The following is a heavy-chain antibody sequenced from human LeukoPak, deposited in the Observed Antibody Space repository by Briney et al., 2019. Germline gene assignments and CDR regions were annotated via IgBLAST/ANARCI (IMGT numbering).Heavy chain of an antibody. Sequence: ASVNVSCKASGYTFTTYAMNWVRQAPGQGLEWMGWSNTDTGSPTYAQGFVGRFVFSLGTSVSTAYLQISSLKAEDTAVYFCARGYCSGGTCHTNDFWGQETLVTVSS. V-gene: IGHV7-4-1*02. CDR2: SNTDTGSP. D-gene: IGHD2-15*01. CDR1: GYTFTTYA. CDR3: ARGYCSGGTCHTNDF. J-gene: IGHJ4*02.